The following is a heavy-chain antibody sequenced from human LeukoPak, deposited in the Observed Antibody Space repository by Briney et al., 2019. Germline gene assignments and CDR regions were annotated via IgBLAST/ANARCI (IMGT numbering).Heavy chain of an antibody. CDR2: IKQDGSEK. D-gene: IGHD2-21*01. CDR1: GFTFSNAW. CDR3: ARELRYCGGDCYHPYWYFDL. V-gene: IGHV3-7*01. J-gene: IGHJ2*01. Sequence: GGSLRLSCAASGFTFSNAWMSWVRQAPGKGLEWVANIKQDGSEKYYVDSVKGRFTISRDNAKNSLYLQMNSLRAEDTAVYYCARELRYCGGDCYHPYWYFDLWGRGTLVTVSS.